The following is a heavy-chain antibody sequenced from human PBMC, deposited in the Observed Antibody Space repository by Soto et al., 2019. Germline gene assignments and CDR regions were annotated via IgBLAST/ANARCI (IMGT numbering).Heavy chain of an antibody. CDR1: GGAISSGGYY. J-gene: IGHJ4*02. CDR3: ARGPLRITIFGVVISPPDY. D-gene: IGHD3-3*01. V-gene: IGHV4-31*03. Sequence: QVQLHESGPGLVKPSQTLSLTCTVSGGAISSGGYYWSWIRQHPGKGLELIGDISYNGSTYYNHSLQSRITISVDTSKNQFSLKLSSVTAADTAVYYCARGPLRITIFGVVISPPDYWGQGTLVSVSS. CDR2: ISYNGST.